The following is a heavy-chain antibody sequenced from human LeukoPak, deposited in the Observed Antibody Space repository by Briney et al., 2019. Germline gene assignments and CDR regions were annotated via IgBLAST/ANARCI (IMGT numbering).Heavy chain of an antibody. CDR2: IKQDGSEK. Sequence: PGGSLRLSCAASGFTFSSHWMTWVRQAPGKGLEWVANIKQDGSEKYYVDSVKGRFTISRDNAKNSLYLQMNSLRPEDTAVYYCAREDMYSSGWNDAFDIWGQGTMVTVSS. V-gene: IGHV3-7*01. CDR1: GFTFSSHW. CDR3: AREDMYSSGWNDAFDI. J-gene: IGHJ3*02. D-gene: IGHD6-19*01.